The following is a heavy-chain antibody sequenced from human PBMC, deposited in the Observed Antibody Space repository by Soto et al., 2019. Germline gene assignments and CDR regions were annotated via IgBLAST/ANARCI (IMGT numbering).Heavy chain of an antibody. V-gene: IGHV3-53*01. CDR2: IYSGGST. CDR1: GFTVSSNY. CDR3: ALGHCTNGVCLYYGMDV. D-gene: IGHD2-8*01. Sequence: PGGSLRLSCAASGFTVSSNYMSWVRQAPGKGLEWVSVIYSGGSTYYADSVKGRFTISRDNSKNTLYLQMNSLRAEDTAVYYCALGHCTNGVCLYYGMDVWGQGTTVTVSS. J-gene: IGHJ6*02.